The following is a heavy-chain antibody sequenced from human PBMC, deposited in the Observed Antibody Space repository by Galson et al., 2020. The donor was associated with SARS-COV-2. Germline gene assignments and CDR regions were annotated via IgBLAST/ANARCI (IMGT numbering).Heavy chain of an antibody. CDR1: GGTFSSSD. J-gene: IGHJ4*02. D-gene: IGHD1-1*01. CDR2: FIHVFHTA. V-gene: IGHV1-69*01. CDR3: VRGEVQTLDY. Sequence: KISCKASGGTFSSSDVNWVRQAPGQGLEWLGGFIHVFHTATYAQKFQSRVTITADEPTTTAYMELTSLRSDDTAVYFCVRGEVQTLDYWGQGTLVTVSA.